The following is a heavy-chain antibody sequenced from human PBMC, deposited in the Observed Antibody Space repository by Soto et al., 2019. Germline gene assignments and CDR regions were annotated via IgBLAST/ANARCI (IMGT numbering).Heavy chain of an antibody. CDR1: GGGFSTYA. CDR2: ITPIFDTT. V-gene: IGHV1-69*13. Sequence: SVKVSCKASGGGFSTYAITWVRQAPGQGLEWMGGITPIFDTTNYAQKFQGRVTITADGSTTTVHMELTSLTSEDTAVYYCATGGTTVTRRFDYWGQGTLVTVSS. J-gene: IGHJ4*02. CDR3: ATGGTTVTRRFDY. D-gene: IGHD4-17*01.